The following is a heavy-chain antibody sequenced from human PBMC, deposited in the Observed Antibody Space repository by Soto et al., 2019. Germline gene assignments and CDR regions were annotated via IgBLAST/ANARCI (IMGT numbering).Heavy chain of an antibody. J-gene: IGHJ5*02. V-gene: IGHV4-39*01. CDR2: MYYSGTS. D-gene: IGHD3-22*01. CDR1: GGSISDDTYS. Sequence: SETLSLTCTVSGGSISDDTYSWGWIRQPPGKGLEWIGSMYYSGTSSYNPSLKSRVSMSVDTSKKQLSLRLTSVTAADTAVYYCARLHCDSPNCVPLDPWGQGTLVTVSS. CDR3: ARLHCDSPNCVPLDP.